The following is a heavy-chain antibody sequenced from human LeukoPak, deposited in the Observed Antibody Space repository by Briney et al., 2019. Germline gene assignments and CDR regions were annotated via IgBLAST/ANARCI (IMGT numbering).Heavy chain of an antibody. Sequence: PSETLSLTCTVSGGSISSYYWSWIRQPPGKGLEWIGYIYTSGSTNYNPSLKSRVTISVDTSKNQFSLKLSSVTAADTAVYYCARRGTHNWFDPWGQGALVTVSS. CDR1: GGSISSYY. CDR3: ARRGTHNWFDP. CDR2: IYTSGST. V-gene: IGHV4-4*09. J-gene: IGHJ5*02.